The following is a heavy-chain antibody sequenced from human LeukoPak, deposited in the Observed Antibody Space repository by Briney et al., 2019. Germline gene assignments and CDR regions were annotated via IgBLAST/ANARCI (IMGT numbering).Heavy chain of an antibody. D-gene: IGHD2-21*01. Sequence: GGSLRLSCAPSGFTFSSFGMHWVRQAPRHGLEGVAFIRYDGSNKEYADAVTGRFTISRDNSKNTLYLQMSSLRAEDTAVYYCAKRRGEDYLDYWGEGTLVTVSS. J-gene: IGHJ4*02. CDR1: GFTFSSFG. CDR2: IRYDGSNK. CDR3: AKRRGEDYLDY. V-gene: IGHV3-30*02.